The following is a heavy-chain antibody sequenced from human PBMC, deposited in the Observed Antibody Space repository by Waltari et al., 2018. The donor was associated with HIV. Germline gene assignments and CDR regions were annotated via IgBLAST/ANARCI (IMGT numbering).Heavy chain of an antibody. V-gene: IGHV1-2*06. CDR3: ARGEDVSLTHLPPGFRLEV. CDR1: GDRLATDF. Sequence: QTRLVQSASKLRAPGASVVLSCQAAGDRLATDFLYFLLWGPGQGLEWMGRINPDTGDTTYSQAFHGRVTMTRDTPSASTYMELTRLTAADTATYFCARGEDVSLTHLPPGFRLEVWGKGSLVSVSS. D-gene: IGHD3-16*01. CDR2: INPDTGDT. J-gene: IGHJ4*02.